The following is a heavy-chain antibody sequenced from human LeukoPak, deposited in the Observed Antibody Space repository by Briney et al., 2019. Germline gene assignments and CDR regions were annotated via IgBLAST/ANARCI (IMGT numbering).Heavy chain of an antibody. CDR2: MNPNSGNT. Sequence: ASVKVSCKASGGTFSSYAISWVRQAPGQGLEWMGWMNPNSGNTGYAQKFQGRVTMTRNTSISTAYMELSSLGSEDTAVYYCARVSSRIQLWTELRYWGQGTLVTVSS. CDR3: ARVSSRIQLWTELRY. J-gene: IGHJ4*02. D-gene: IGHD5-18*01. V-gene: IGHV1-8*02. CDR1: GGTFSSYA.